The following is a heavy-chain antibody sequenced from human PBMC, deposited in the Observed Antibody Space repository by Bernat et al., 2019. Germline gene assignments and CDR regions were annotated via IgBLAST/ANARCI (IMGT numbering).Heavy chain of an antibody. Sequence: QVQLQESGPRLVKPSETLSLTCDVSDYSISSGHYWGWVRQPPGKGLEWIGSIYHSGNTYYNPSLKSRVTISIDTSKNRFSLKLTSVTAADTAVYYCARDLKGSYRSEFDYWGQGTLVTVSS. J-gene: IGHJ4*02. D-gene: IGHD3-16*02. V-gene: IGHV4-38-2*02. CDR1: DYSISSGHY. CDR2: IYHSGNT. CDR3: ARDLKGSYRSEFDY.